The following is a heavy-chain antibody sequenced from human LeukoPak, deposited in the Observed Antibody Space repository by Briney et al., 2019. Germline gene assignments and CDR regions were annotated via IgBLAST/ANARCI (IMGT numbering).Heavy chain of an antibody. V-gene: IGHV3-23*01. D-gene: IGHD2-15*01. CDR3: AKSPYGAGDIFDF. J-gene: IGHJ4*02. CDR2: ISDSGGST. Sequence: GGSLRLSCAASGFTFSSYAMSWVRQAPGKGLEWVSSISDSGGSTYYTDSVKGRFTISRDNSKNTLYLQMNSLRAEDTAVYYCAKSPYGAGDIFDFWGQGTQVTVSS. CDR1: GFTFSSYA.